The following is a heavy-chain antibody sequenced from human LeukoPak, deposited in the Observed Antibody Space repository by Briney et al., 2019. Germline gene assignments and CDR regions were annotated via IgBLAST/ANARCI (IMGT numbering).Heavy chain of an antibody. D-gene: IGHD5-18*01. CDR1: GFIFSSYE. Sequence: GGSLRPSCAASGFIFSSYEMNWVRQAPGKGLEWVSYISSSGSTIYYADSVKGRFTISRDNAKNSLYLQMNSLRAEDTAVYYCAREEAWIQNAFDIWGQGTMVTVSS. CDR2: ISSSGSTI. V-gene: IGHV3-48*03. J-gene: IGHJ3*02. CDR3: AREEAWIQNAFDI.